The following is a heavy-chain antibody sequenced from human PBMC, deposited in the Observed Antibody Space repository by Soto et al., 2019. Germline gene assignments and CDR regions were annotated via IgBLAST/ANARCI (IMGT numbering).Heavy chain of an antibody. D-gene: IGHD3-10*01. CDR1: GLDFRNND. Sequence: QVQLVESGGGVIQPGRSLRLSCVASGLDFRNNDMHWVRQAPGKGLEWVAVISHDSRNIYYGDSMKGRFIGYRDNSKNTLYLEITSVGAEETDVYFCAKLVDKTLDDVWGLGPLVVVSS. CDR3: AKLVDKTLDDV. J-gene: IGHJ4*02. CDR2: ISHDSRNI. V-gene: IGHV3-30*18.